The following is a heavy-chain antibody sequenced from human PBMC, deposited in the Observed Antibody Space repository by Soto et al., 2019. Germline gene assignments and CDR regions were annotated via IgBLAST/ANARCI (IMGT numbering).Heavy chain of an antibody. CDR2: IIPIFGTA. CDR3: ASDGFWEPVFQQHSLTLYYYGMDV. V-gene: IGHV1-69*06. D-gene: IGHD3-3*01. CDR1: GGTFSSYA. Sequence: GASVKVSCKASGGTFSSYAISWVRQAPGQGLEWMGGIIPIFGTANYAQKFQGRVTITADKSTSTAYMELSSLRSEDTAVYYCASDGFWEPVFQQHSLTLYYYGMDVWGQGTTVTVSS. J-gene: IGHJ6*02.